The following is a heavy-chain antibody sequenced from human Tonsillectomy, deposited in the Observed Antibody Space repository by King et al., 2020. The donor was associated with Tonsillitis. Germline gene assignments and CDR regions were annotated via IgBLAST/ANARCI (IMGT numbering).Heavy chain of an antibody. CDR2: ISYGGSA. D-gene: IGHD1-26*01. J-gene: IGHJ4*02. CDR3: ARGVYNVSGSRYFDH. Sequence: QLQESGPGLVKPSETLSLSCAVSGGSISNGDYSWSWIRQPPGKEREWTGKISYGGSAYYNPSLKSRVTISGDTSKNQFSLKVNSVTAADTALYYCARGVYNVSGSRYFDHWGQGTLVTVSA. CDR1: GGSISNGDYS. V-gene: IGHV4-30-4*07.